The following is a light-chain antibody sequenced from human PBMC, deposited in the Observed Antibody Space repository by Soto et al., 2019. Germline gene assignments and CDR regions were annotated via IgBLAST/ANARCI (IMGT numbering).Light chain of an antibody. CDR3: QQANSFPYT. V-gene: IGKV1-12*01. Sequence: DIQMTQSPSTLSASVGDRVSITCRASQSFTSWVAWYQQKQGKAPNLLIYSTSNLQSGVPSRFSGSGSGTDFTLTISSLQPEDFATYYCQQANSFPYTFGQGTKVDIK. J-gene: IGKJ2*01. CDR1: QSFTSW. CDR2: STS.